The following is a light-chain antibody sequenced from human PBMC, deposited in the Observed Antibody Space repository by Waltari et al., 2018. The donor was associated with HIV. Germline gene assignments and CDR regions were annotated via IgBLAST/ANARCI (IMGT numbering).Light chain of an antibody. J-gene: IGLJ3*02. CDR1: SSNIGKNY. V-gene: IGLV1-51*01. Sequence: QSVLTQPPSVSAAPGQKVTISCSGSSSNIGKNYVCWYQQLPGTAPKLLIYDNNKRPSGIPDRFSGSKSGTSAILGITGLQTGDEADYYCGTWDSSLSAWVFGGGTKLTVL. CDR3: GTWDSSLSAWV. CDR2: DNN.